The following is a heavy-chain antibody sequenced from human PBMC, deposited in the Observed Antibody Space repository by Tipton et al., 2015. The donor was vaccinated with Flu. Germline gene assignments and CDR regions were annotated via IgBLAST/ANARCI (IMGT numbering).Heavy chain of an antibody. CDR1: GYSISSGYY. CDR2: IYHSGST. Sequence: LRLSCTVSGYSISSGYYWGWIRQPPGKGLEWIGSIYHSGSTYYNPSLKSRVTISVDTSKNQFPLKLSSVTAADTAVYYCARAVTIFGVVIIQGYFDYWGQGTLVTVSS. CDR3: ARAVTIFGVVIIQGYFDY. J-gene: IGHJ4*02. D-gene: IGHD3-3*01. V-gene: IGHV4-38-2*02.